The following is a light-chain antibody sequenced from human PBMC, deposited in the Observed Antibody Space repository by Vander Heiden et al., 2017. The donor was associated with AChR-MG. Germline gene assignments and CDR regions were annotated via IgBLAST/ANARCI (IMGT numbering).Light chain of an antibody. CDR2: KAS. CDR3: LQDTSEWYT. CDR1: QSISSW. J-gene: IGKJ2*01. V-gene: IGKV1-5*03. Sequence: DIQMTQSPSTLSASVGDRVTITCRASQSISSWLAWYQQKPGKAPKLLIYKASSFESAVPSTFSRSASGTDFTLTISSLNPDDVATYYCLQDTSEWYTFAPKTKLEIQ.